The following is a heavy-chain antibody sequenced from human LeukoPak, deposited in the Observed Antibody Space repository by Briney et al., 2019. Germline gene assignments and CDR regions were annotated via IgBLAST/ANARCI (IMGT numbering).Heavy chain of an antibody. CDR1: GFTFSSYW. J-gene: IGHJ4*02. CDR3: ARGKGVIVGATHRFPWDY. Sequence: PGGSLRLSCAASGFTFSSYWMSWVRQAPGKGLEWVANIKKDGSEKYYVDSVKGRFTISRDSAKTSLYLQMNSLRAEDTAVYYCARGKGVIVGATHRFPWDYWGQGTLVTVSS. V-gene: IGHV3-7*01. CDR2: IKKDGSEK. D-gene: IGHD1-26*01.